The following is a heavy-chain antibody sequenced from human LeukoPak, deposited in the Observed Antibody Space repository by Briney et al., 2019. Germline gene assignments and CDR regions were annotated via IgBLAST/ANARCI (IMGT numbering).Heavy chain of an antibody. V-gene: IGHV4-59*01. Sequence: SETLSLTCAVSGGSISGYYWSWIRQPPGQGLVWVGNIYYSGSTNYNPSLKSRVTMSVDTSKNHFSLKLSSVTAADTAVYYCARDRSIVVIRGARDYYGMDVWGQGTTVTVSS. D-gene: IGHD2-2*01. CDR2: IYYSGST. CDR1: GGSISGYY. CDR3: ARDRSIVVIRGARDYYGMDV. J-gene: IGHJ6*02.